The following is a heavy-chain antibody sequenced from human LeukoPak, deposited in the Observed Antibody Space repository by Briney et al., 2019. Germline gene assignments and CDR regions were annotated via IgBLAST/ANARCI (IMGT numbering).Heavy chain of an antibody. CDR2: INPSGGST. Sequence: ASVKVSCKASGYTFTSYYMHWVRQAPGQGLEWMGIINPSGGSTSYAQKFQGRVTMTRDMSTSTVYMELSSLRSEDTAVYYCAAALNRGYDYIASFDYWGQGTLVTVSS. CDR1: GYTFTSYY. D-gene: IGHD5-12*01. J-gene: IGHJ4*02. CDR3: AAALNRGYDYIASFDY. V-gene: IGHV1-46*01.